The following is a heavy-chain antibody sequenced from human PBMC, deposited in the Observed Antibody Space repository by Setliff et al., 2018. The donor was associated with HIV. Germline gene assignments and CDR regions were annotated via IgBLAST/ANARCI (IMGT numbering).Heavy chain of an antibody. CDR1: GGSISTYY. CDR3: ARHASGPYGPFGDLLYFDY. Sequence: SETLSLTCTVSGGSISTYYWSWIRQPAGKGLEWIGRVSTSGSTKYNPSLKSRVTISLDTSKNQFSLKLTSVTAADTAVYYCARHASGPYGPFGDLLYFDYWGLGTLVTVSS. J-gene: IGHJ4*02. D-gene: IGHD2-21*02. V-gene: IGHV4-4*07. CDR2: VSTSGST.